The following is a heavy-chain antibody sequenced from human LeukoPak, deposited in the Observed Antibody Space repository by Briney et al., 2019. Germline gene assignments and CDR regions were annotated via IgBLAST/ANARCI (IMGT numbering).Heavy chain of an antibody. J-gene: IGHJ4*02. Sequence: ASEKVSCKVSGYSLTDLSMHWVRQPTGKGLEWMGTFDPEDGETIYAQKFQGRVIMTEDTSTHTAYLELTSLRSEDTPVYYCAKLGVWKLTKTMTRWYYWGEGTLVSVSS. D-gene: IGHD4-17*01. CDR1: GYSLTDLS. CDR2: FDPEDGET. V-gene: IGHV1-24*01. CDR3: AKLGVWKLTKTMTRWYY.